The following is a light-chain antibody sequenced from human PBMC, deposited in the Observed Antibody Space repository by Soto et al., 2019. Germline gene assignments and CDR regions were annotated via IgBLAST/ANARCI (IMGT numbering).Light chain of an antibody. J-gene: IGKJ4*01. CDR1: QTISSW. CDR3: QQYGSFSPIT. CDR2: DAS. Sequence: DIQMTQSPSTLSGSVGDRVTITCRASQTISSWLAWYQQKPGKAPDLLIYDASRLAGGVPSRFSGSESGTEFTLSISRLQTDDFATYYCQQYGSFSPITFGGGTKVDIK. V-gene: IGKV1-5*01.